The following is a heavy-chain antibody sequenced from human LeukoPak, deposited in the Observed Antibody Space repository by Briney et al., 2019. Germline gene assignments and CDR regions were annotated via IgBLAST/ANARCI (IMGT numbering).Heavy chain of an antibody. Sequence: SETLSLTCTVSGGSISSYYWSWIRQPAGRGLEWIGRIYTSGSTNYNPSLKSRVTMSVDTSKNQFSLKLSSVTAADTAVYYCARDGGYSYGYLWYFDLWGRGTLVTVSS. CDR1: GGSISSYY. J-gene: IGHJ2*01. CDR3: ARDGGYSYGYLWYFDL. CDR2: IYTSGST. V-gene: IGHV4-4*07. D-gene: IGHD5-18*01.